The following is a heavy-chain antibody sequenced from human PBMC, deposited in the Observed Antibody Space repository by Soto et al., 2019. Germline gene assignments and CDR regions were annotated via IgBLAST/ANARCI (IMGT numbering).Heavy chain of an antibody. CDR2: IYYSGST. CDR3: ARGYGGKTYYWYFDL. D-gene: IGHD4-17*01. J-gene: IGHJ2*01. V-gene: IGHV4-59*01. CDR1: GGSISSYY. Sequence: QVQLQESGPGLVKPSETLSLTCTVSGGSISSYYWSWIRQPPGKGLEWIGYIYYSGSTNYNPSRKGRVTISVDTSKNQFYLKRSSVTAADTAVYYCARGYGGKTYYWYFDLWGRGTLVTVSS.